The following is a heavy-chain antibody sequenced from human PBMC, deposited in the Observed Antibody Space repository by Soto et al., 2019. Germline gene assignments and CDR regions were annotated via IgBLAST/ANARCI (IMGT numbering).Heavy chain of an antibody. CDR1: GFTFSSYA. J-gene: IGHJ2*01. D-gene: IGHD5-18*01. Sequence: QVQLVESGGGVVQPGRSLRLSCAASGFTFSSYAMHWVRQAPGKGLEWVAVISYDGSNKYYADSVKGRFTISRDNSKNTLYLQMKSLRAEHTAVYYCARDPLWGTAMVLWYFDLWGRGTLVTVSS. V-gene: IGHV3-30-3*01. CDR2: ISYDGSNK. CDR3: ARDPLWGTAMVLWYFDL.